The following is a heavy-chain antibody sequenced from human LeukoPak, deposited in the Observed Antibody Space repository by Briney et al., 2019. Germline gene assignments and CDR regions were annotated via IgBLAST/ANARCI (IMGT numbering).Heavy chain of an antibody. J-gene: IGHJ4*02. CDR1: GFTFSNAW. CDR3: TTASERYCSSTSCYYPGDY. CDR2: IKSKTDGGTT. Sequence: PGGSLRLSCAASGFTFSNAWMSWVRQAPGKGLEWVGRIKSKTDGGTTDYAAPVKGRFTISRDDSKNTLYLQMNSLKTEDTAVYYCTTASERYCSSTSCYYPGDYWGQGTLVTVSS. V-gene: IGHV3-15*01. D-gene: IGHD2-2*01.